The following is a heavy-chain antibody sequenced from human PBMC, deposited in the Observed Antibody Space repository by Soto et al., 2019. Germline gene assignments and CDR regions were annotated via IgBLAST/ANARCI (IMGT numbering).Heavy chain of an antibody. CDR3: AHIPLSPAQFHWSQNWFDP. CDR2: IYWDDDK. D-gene: IGHD3-9*01. Sequence: QSGPTLVNPTQTLTLTCTFSGFSLSTSGVGVGWIRQPPGKALEWLALIYWDDDKRYSPSLKSRLTITKHTSKNQVVLTMTNMDPVDTATYYCAHIPLSPAQFHWSQNWFDPSGQVTLVTVS. J-gene: IGHJ5*02. CDR1: GFSLSTSGVG. V-gene: IGHV2-5*02.